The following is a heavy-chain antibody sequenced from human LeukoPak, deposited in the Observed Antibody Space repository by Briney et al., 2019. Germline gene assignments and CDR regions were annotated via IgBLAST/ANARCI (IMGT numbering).Heavy chain of an antibody. CDR2: ISTTGST. D-gene: IGHD4/OR15-4a*01. V-gene: IGHV4-4*07. J-gene: IGHJ4*02. Sequence: SETLSLTCTVSISSYYWSWIRHPAGKGLEWIGRISTTGSTNYNPSLKSRVTMSVDTSENQFSLKLGSVTAADTAVYYCARLYCDYGYYFDYWGQGTLVTVSS. CDR3: ARLYCDYGYYFDY. CDR1: ISSYY.